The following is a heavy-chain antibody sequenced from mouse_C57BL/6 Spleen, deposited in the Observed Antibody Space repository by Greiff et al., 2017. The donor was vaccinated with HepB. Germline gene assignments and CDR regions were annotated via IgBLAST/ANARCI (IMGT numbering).Heavy chain of an antibody. CDR2: SYPGDGDT. D-gene: IGHD1-1*01. Sequence: VKLVESGPELVKPGASVKISCKASGYAFSSSWMNWVKQRPGKGLEWIGRSYPGDGDTNYNGKFKGKATLTADKSSSTSYMQLSSLTSEDSAVYFCARPLDYYGSSLFDYWGQGTTLTVSS. V-gene: IGHV1-82*01. CDR3: ARPLDYYGSSLFDY. CDR1: GYAFSSSW. J-gene: IGHJ2*01.